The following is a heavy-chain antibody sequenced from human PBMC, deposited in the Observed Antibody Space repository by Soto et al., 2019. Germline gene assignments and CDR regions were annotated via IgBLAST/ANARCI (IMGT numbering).Heavy chain of an antibody. CDR1: GFTFNNYA. CDR2: ISGGGDTT. J-gene: IGHJ4*02. CDR3: AKGRGGSGSLTPRVDF. V-gene: IGHV3-23*01. D-gene: IGHD3-10*01. Sequence: EVQLLESGGGLVRPGGSLRLSCAASGFTFNNYAMTWVRQAPGKGLEWVSAISGGGDTTSYADSVKGRFTVSRDGSKNTLYLQMSGLRAEDTALYYCAKGRGGSGSLTPRVDFWGQGTLVTVSS.